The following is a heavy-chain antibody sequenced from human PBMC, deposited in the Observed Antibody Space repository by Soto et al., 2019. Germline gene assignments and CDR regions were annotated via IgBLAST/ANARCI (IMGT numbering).Heavy chain of an antibody. CDR1: GGSISSGGYS. CDR2: IYHSGST. CDR3: ARGGTIDCSSTSCPLLFDP. D-gene: IGHD2-2*01. V-gene: IGHV4-30-2*01. Sequence: SETLSLTCAVSGGSISSGGYSWSWIRQPPGKGLEWIGYIYHSGSTYYNPSLKSRVTISVDRPKSQFSLKLSSVTAADTAVYYCARGGTIDCSSTSCPLLFDPWGQGTLVTVSS. J-gene: IGHJ5*02.